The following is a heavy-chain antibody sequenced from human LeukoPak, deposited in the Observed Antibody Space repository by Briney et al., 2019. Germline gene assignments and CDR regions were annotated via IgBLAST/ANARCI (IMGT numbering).Heavy chain of an antibody. V-gene: IGHV4-59*01. J-gene: IGHJ6*02. CDR1: GVSISSYY. D-gene: IGHD1-26*01. CDR3: ARGVGATRDYYYGMDV. CDR2: IYYSGST. Sequence: PSETLSLTCTVSGVSISSYYWSWIRQPPGKGLEWIGYIYYSGSTNYNPSLKSRVTISVDTSKNQFSLKLSSVTAADTAVYYCARGVGATRDYYYGMDVWGQGTTVTVSS.